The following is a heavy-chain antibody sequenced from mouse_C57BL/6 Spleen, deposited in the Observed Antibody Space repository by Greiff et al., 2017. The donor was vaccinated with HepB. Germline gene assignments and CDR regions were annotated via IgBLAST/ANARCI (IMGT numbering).Heavy chain of an antibody. CDR3: ASTPNYYSNSYFDY. CDR1: GYTFTSYW. D-gene: IGHD2-5*01. J-gene: IGHJ2*01. V-gene: IGHV1-64*01. Sequence: QVQLQQPGAELVKPGASVKLSCKASGYTFTSYWMHWVKQRPGQGLEWIGMIHPNSGSTNYNEKFKSKATLTVDKSSSTAYMQLSSLTSEDSAVYYSASTPNYYSNSYFDYWGQGTTLTVSS. CDR2: IHPNSGST.